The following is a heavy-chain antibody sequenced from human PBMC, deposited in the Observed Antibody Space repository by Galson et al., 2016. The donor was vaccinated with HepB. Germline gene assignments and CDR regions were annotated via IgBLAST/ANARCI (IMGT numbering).Heavy chain of an antibody. CDR2: TRPSGGT. Sequence: SETLSLTCAVSGGSLHGYYWSWIRQPPGKGLEWIGETRPSGGTNYNPSLKSRVTVSGDTSKNQLSLKLTSVTAADTAVYYCARMYCNGGTCPFDYWGQGTLVTVSS. CDR1: GGSLHGYY. CDR3: ARMYCNGGTCPFDY. V-gene: IGHV4-34*01. J-gene: IGHJ4*02. D-gene: IGHD2-15*01.